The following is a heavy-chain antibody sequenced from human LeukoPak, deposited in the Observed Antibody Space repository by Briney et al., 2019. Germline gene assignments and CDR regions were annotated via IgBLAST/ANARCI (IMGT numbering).Heavy chain of an antibody. CDR3: ARVMASGYSYGYFDY. CDR2: IYHSGST. J-gene: IGHJ4*02. D-gene: IGHD5-18*01. V-gene: IGHV4-30-2*01. Sequence: SETLSLTCAVSGGSISSGGYSWSWIRRPPGKGLEWIGYIYHSGSTYYNPSLKSRVTISVDRSKNQFSLKLSSVTAADTAVYYCARVMASGYSYGYFDYWGQGTLVTVSS. CDR1: GGSISSGGYS.